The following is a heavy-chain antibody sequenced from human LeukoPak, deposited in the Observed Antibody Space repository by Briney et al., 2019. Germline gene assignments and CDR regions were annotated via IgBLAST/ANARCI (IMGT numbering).Heavy chain of an antibody. V-gene: IGHV1-2*02. CDR2: INPNSGGT. CDR1: GYTFTGYY. CDR3: ARGYWARFGEPVFDY. D-gene: IGHD3-10*01. Sequence: ASVKVSCKASGYTFTGYYMHWVRQAPGQGLEWMGWINPNSGGTNYAQKFQGRVTMTRDTSISTAYMELSRLRSDDTAVYYCARGYWARFGEPVFDYWGQGTLVTVSS. J-gene: IGHJ4*02.